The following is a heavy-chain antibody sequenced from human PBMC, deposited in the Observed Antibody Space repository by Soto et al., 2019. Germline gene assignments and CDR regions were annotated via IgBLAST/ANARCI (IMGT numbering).Heavy chain of an antibody. CDR2: INPNRGGT. Sequence: ASVKVSCKASGYTFTGYYMHWVRQAPGQGLEWMGWINPNRGGTNYAQKFQGWVTMTRDTAISTAYMELSRLRSDDTAVYYCARDRNSRDGYNRDFDYWGQGTLVTVSS. CDR1: GYTFTGYY. D-gene: IGHD3-22*01. CDR3: ARDRNSRDGYNRDFDY. V-gene: IGHV1-2*04. J-gene: IGHJ4*02.